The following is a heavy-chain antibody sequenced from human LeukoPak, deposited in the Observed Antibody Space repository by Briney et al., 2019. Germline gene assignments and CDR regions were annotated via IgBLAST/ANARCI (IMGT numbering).Heavy chain of an antibody. CDR1: GYSFTNHY. V-gene: IGHV5-51*01. CDR2: IYPGDFVT. Sequence: GESLKISCQGSGYSFTNHYIGWVRLMQGKGLEWMGIIYPGDFVTSYRTSIQGQVTISADKSISTAYLQWSSLKASDTAMYYCARRGYGSGNYYYPNWGQGTLVTVSS. CDR3: ARRGYGSGNYYYPN. J-gene: IGHJ4*02. D-gene: IGHD3-10*01.